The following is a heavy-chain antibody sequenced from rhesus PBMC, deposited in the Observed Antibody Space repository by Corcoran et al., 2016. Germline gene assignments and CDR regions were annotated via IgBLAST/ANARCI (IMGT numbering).Heavy chain of an antibody. J-gene: IGHJ4*01. CDR3: ARGPLYSSGWYYFDY. CDR2: IYWNDSK. Sequence: QVTLKESGPALVKPTQTLTLTCTFSGFSISTTGTGVGWIRQPQGKALEWLASIYWNDSKYYSTSLKSRLTISKDTSKNQVVLTMTNMDPVDTATYYCARGPLYSSGWYYFDYWGQGVLVTVSS. D-gene: IGHD6-31*01. V-gene: IGHV2-95*01. CDR1: GFSISTTGTG.